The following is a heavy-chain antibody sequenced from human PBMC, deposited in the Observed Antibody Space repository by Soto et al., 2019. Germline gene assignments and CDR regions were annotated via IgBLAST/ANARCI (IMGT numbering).Heavy chain of an antibody. D-gene: IGHD2-8*01. V-gene: IGHV3-30*18. CDR2: ISYDGSNK. CDR3: AKDTLLQYCTNGVCPYYYYGMDV. J-gene: IGHJ6*02. CDR1: GFTFSSYG. Sequence: QTGGSLRLSCAASGFTFSSYGMHWVRQAPGKGLEWVAVISYDGSNKYYADSVKGRFTISRDNSKNTLYLQMNSLRAEDTAVYYCAKDTLLQYCTNGVCPYYYYGMDVWGQGTTVTVSS.